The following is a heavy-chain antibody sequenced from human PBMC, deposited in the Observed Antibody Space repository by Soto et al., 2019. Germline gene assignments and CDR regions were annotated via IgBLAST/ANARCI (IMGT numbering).Heavy chain of an antibody. Sequence: ESGGGVVQPGRSLRLSCAASGFTFSSYGMHWVRQAPGKGLEWVAVISYDGSNKYYADSVKGRFTISRDNSKNTLYLQMNSLRAEDTAVYYCAKDRIAIAAAGPPSALDYWGQGTLDTVSS. D-gene: IGHD6-13*01. CDR2: ISYDGSNK. CDR1: GFTFSSYG. J-gene: IGHJ4*02. V-gene: IGHV3-30*18. CDR3: AKDRIAIAAAGPPSALDY.